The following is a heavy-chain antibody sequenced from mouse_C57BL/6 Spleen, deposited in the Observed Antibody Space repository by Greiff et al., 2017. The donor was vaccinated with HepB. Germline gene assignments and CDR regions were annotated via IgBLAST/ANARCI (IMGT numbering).Heavy chain of an antibody. CDR1: GYSITSGYY. Sequence: EVQLQESGPGLVKPSQSLSLTCSVTGYSITSGYYWNWIRQFPGNKLEWMGYISYDGSNNYNPSLKNRISITRDTSKNQFFLKLNSVTTEDTATYYCARGSYGADYFDYWGQGTTLTVSS. D-gene: IGHD1-1*02. J-gene: IGHJ2*01. CDR2: ISYDGSN. CDR3: ARGSYGADYFDY. V-gene: IGHV3-6*01.